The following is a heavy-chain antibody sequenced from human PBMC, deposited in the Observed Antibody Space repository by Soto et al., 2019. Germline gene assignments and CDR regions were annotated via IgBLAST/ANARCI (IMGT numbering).Heavy chain of an antibody. V-gene: IGHV1-8*01. D-gene: IGHD6-19*01. CDR3: ARATAVAGPNFGY. CDR2: MNPNSGNT. Sequence: GASVKVSCKSSGYPFTSYDINWVRQATGQGLEWMGWMNPNSGNTGYAQKFQGRVTMTRNTSISTAYMELSSLRSEDTAVYYCARATAVAGPNFGYWGQGTLVTVSS. J-gene: IGHJ4*02. CDR1: GYPFTSYD.